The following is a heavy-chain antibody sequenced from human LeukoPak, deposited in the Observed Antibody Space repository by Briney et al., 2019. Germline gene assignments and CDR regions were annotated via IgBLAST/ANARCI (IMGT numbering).Heavy chain of an antibody. Sequence: GGSLRLSCVASGFTFSSYAMSWVRQAPGKGLEWVSAISGSGGSTYYADSVKGRFTISRDNSKNTLSLQMDSLRVEDTAVYYCAKDWTTVVTPKGYYFDSWGQGTLVTVSS. CDR3: AKDWTTVVTPKGYYFDS. V-gene: IGHV3-23*01. D-gene: IGHD4-23*01. CDR1: GFTFSSYA. CDR2: ISGSGGST. J-gene: IGHJ4*02.